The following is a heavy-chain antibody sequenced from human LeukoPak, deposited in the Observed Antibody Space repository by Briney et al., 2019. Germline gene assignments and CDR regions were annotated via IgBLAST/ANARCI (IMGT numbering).Heavy chain of an antibody. CDR3: AKVETAAAATLRGFDY. D-gene: IGHD6-13*01. Sequence: PGGSLRLSCAASGLPFNVQTMSWVRQAPGKGLEWVSSIGGSGGSTYYADSVKGRFTISRDNSKNTLYLQMNSLRAEDTAVYYCAKVETAAAATLRGFDYWGQGTLVTVSS. CDR2: IGGSGGST. J-gene: IGHJ4*02. V-gene: IGHV3-23*01. CDR1: GLPFNVQT.